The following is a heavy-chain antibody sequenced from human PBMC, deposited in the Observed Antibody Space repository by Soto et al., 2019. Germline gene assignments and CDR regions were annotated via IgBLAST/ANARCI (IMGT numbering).Heavy chain of an antibody. V-gene: IGHV4-59*01. D-gene: IGHD2-21*01. CDR3: ARDGFCGGDCRQGFDP. J-gene: IGHJ5*02. CDR2: IYYSGST. Sequence: QVQLQESGPGLVKPSETLSLTCTVSGGSISSYYWSWIRQPPGKGLEWIGYIYYSGSTNYNPSLKSRVTISVDTSKNQFSLKPSSVTAADTAVYYCARDGFCGGDCRQGFDPWGQGTLVTVSS. CDR1: GGSISSYY.